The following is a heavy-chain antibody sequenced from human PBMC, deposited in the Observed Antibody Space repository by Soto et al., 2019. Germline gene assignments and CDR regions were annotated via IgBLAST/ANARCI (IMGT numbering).Heavy chain of an antibody. D-gene: IGHD5-18*01. CDR3: ARDRGYSYGYSLQGYYHGMDV. J-gene: IGHJ6*02. V-gene: IGHV1-69*13. Sequence: SVKVSCKASGYTFTSYGISWVRQAPGQGLEWMGEIIPFFGTANYAQKFQGRVTITADESTSTAYMELSSLRSEDTAVYYCARDRGYSYGYSLQGYYHGMDVWGQGTTVTVSS. CDR1: GYTFTSYG. CDR2: IIPFFGTA.